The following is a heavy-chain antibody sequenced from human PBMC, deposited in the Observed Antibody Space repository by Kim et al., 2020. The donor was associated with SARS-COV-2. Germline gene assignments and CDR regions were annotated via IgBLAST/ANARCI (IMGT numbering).Heavy chain of an antibody. D-gene: IGHD3-3*01. J-gene: IGHJ4*02. CDR1: GFTFSSYG. CDR2: IWYDGSNK. CDR3: ARGVPGEDFWSGYFREHLDY. Sequence: GGSLRLSCAASGFTFSSYGMHWVRQAPGKGLEWVAVIWYDGSNKYYADSVKGRFTISRDNSKNTLYLQMNSLRAEDTAVYYCARGVPGEDFWSGYFREHLDYWGQGTLVTVSS. V-gene: IGHV3-33*01.